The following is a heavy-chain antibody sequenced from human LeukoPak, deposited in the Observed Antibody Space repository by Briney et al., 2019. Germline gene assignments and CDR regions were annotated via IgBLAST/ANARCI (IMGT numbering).Heavy chain of an antibody. D-gene: IGHD4-17*01. V-gene: IGHV3-53*01. Sequence: GGSLRLSCAASGFTVSSNYMTWVRHAPGKGLEWVTVIYSGGSTYYADSVKGRFTISRDDSKNTLYLQMNSLRAEDTAVYYCARALYGDYGIFDYWGQGTLVSVSS. CDR2: IYSGGST. CDR3: ARALYGDYGIFDY. CDR1: GFTVSSNY. J-gene: IGHJ4*02.